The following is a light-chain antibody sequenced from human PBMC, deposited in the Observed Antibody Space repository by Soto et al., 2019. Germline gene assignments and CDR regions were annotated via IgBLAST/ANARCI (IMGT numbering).Light chain of an antibody. CDR1: SSDVGGYNY. CDR3: TSYAGTNNFGV. J-gene: IGLJ2*01. Sequence: QSALTQPLSASGSPGQSVTISCTGTSSDVGGYNYVSWYQHHPGKAPKLMIYEVSKRPSGVPDRFSGSKSGNTASLTVSGLQAEDEADYYCTSYAGTNNFGVFGGGTKLTVL. CDR2: EVS. V-gene: IGLV2-8*01.